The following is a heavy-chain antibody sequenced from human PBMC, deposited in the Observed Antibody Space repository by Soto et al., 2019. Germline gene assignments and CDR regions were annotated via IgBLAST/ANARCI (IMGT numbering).Heavy chain of an antibody. V-gene: IGHV3-74*01. CDR1: GFTFSSYA. D-gene: IGHD2-2*01. CDR2: INSDGSST. Sequence: GALRLSCAASGFTFSSYAMHLVRQAPGKGLVWVSRINSDGSSTSYADSVKGRFTISRDNAKNTLYLQMNSLRAEDTAVYYCAREGCSSTSCYGIPLGYWGQGTLVTVSS. J-gene: IGHJ4*02. CDR3: AREGCSSTSCYGIPLGY.